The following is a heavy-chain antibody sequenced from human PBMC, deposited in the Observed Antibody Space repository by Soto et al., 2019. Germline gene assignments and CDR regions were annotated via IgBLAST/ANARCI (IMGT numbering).Heavy chain of an antibody. J-gene: IGHJ4*02. D-gene: IGHD2-21*01. CDR2: IYYSGST. Sequence: SETLSLTCTVSGGSISSGDYYWSWIRQPPGKGLEWIGYIYYSGSTYYNPSLKSRVTISVDTSKNQFSLKLSSVTAADTAVYYCARGHMRGDHFDYWGQGTLVTVSS. CDR1: GGSISSGDYY. V-gene: IGHV4-30-4*01. CDR3: ARGHMRGDHFDY.